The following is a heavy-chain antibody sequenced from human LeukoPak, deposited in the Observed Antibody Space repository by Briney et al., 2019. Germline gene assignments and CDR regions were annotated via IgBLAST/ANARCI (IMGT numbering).Heavy chain of an antibody. D-gene: IGHD4-23*01. V-gene: IGHV3-74*03. CDR2: INNDGSNA. CDR3: AMTTVGFDY. Sequence: GGSLGLSCAASGFTFSNYWMHWVRQAPGKGLIWVSRINNDGSNAAYAGSVKGRFTISRDNAKNTLYLQMNSLRAEDTAVYYCAMTTVGFDYWGQGALVTVSS. J-gene: IGHJ4*02. CDR1: GFTFSNYW.